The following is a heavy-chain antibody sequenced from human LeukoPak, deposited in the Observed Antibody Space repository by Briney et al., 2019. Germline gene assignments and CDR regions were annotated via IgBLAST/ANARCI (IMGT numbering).Heavy chain of an antibody. J-gene: IGHJ4*02. D-gene: IGHD6-19*01. CDR3: ARDKGGSGWYPAFDY. Sequence: GASVKVSCKASGGTFSSYAISWVRQAPGQGLEWMGGIIPIFGTANYAQKFQGRVTITADESTSTAYMELSSLRSEDTAVYYCARDKGGSGWYPAFDYWGQGTLVTVSS. CDR2: IIPIFGTA. V-gene: IGHV1-69*13. CDR1: GGTFSSYA.